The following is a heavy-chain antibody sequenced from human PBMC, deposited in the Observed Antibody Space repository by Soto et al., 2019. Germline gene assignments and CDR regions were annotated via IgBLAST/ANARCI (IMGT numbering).Heavy chain of an antibody. CDR3: ANIMEGGWLPHKFDY. V-gene: IGHV3-23*01. CDR1: GFTFSSYA. Sequence: GGSLRLSCAASGFTFSSYAMSWVRQAPGKGLEWVSAISGSGGSTYYADSVKGRFTISRDNSKNTLYLQMNSLRAEDTAVYYCANIMEGGWLPHKFDYWGQGTLVTVSS. CDR2: ISGSGGST. D-gene: IGHD2-8*01. J-gene: IGHJ4*02.